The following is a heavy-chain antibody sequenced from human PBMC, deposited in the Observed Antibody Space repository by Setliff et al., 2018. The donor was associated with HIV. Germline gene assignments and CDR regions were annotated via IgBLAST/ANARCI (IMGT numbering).Heavy chain of an antibody. Sequence: ASVKVSCKASGYSFTGYYVNWVRQAPGQGLEWMGRINPKSGATNLAQKFQGRVTLNRDTSVTTVYMELTSLRSDDTAVYYCARKDGVGYCDSNSCYGIGPIDFWGQGSLVTVSS. J-gene: IGHJ4*02. V-gene: IGHV1-2*06. CDR1: GYSFTGYY. D-gene: IGHD2-2*01. CDR2: INPKSGAT. CDR3: ARKDGVGYCDSNSCYGIGPIDF.